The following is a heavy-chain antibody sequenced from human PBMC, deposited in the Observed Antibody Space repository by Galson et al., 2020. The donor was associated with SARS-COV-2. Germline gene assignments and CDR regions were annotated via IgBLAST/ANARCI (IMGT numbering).Heavy chain of an antibody. V-gene: IGHV3-30*04. CDR3: ARDSFYYDSGTYGSAFDM. J-gene: IGHJ3*02. Sequence: GESLKISCAASGFTFSTYAMHWVRQAPGKGLEWVAIISYDGRNKYYADSVRGRFTISRDDSNNTLYLQMNSLRAEDTAVFYCARDSFYYDSGTYGSAFDMWGQGTMVTVSS. CDR2: ISYDGRNK. D-gene: IGHD3-10*01. CDR1: GFTFSTYA.